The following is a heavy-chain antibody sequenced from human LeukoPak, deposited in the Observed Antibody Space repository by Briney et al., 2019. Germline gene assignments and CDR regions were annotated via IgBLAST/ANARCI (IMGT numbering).Heavy chain of an antibody. J-gene: IGHJ4*02. V-gene: IGHV1-2*02. CDR3: AVIGKTYYDFWSGFGFDY. Sequence: GASVKVSCKASGYTFTSYGISWVRQAPGQGLEWMGWINPNSGGTNYAQKFQGRVTMTRDTSISTAYMELSRLRSDDTAVYYCAVIGKTYYDFWSGFGFDYWGQGTLVTVSS. D-gene: IGHD3-3*01. CDR2: INPNSGGT. CDR1: GYTFTSYG.